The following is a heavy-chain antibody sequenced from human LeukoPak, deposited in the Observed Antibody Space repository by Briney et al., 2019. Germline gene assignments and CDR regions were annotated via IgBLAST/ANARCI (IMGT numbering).Heavy chain of an antibody. Sequence: VASVEVSCKASGYIFTGYYMHWVRQAPGQGLEWMGWINPNSGGTNYAQKFQGRVTMTRDTSISTAYMELSRLRSDDTAVYYCARGSTLSHYYDSSGYQDYWGQGTLVTVSS. CDR1: GYIFTGYY. CDR2: INPNSGGT. V-gene: IGHV1-2*02. D-gene: IGHD3-22*01. J-gene: IGHJ4*02. CDR3: ARGSTLSHYYDSSGYQDY.